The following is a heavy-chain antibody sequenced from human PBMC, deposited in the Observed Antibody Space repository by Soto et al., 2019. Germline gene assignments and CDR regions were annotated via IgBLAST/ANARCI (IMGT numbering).Heavy chain of an antibody. D-gene: IGHD3-10*01. CDR2: IYHSGST. J-gene: IGHJ5*02. Sequence: PSETLSLTCTVSGGSISSSSSYWGWIRQPPGKGLEWIGYIYHSGSTYYNPSLKSRVTISVDRSKNQFSLKLSSVTAADTAVYYCARTRYYGSGSGWFDPWGQGTLVTVSS. V-gene: IGHV4-39*07. CDR3: ARTRYYGSGSGWFDP. CDR1: GGSISSSSSY.